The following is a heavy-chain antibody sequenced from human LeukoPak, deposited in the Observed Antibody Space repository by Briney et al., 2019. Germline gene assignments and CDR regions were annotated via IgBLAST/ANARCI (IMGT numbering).Heavy chain of an antibody. V-gene: IGHV4-34*01. CDR1: GGSFSGYY. J-gene: IGHJ6*03. D-gene: IGHD3-16*01. Sequence: SETLSLTCVVYGGSFSGYYWSWIRQPPGKGLEWIGEINHSGSTNYNPSLKSRVIVSIDTFKNQFSLKLSSVTAADTAVYYCARAVGLSDGDYYYMDVWGKGTTVTISS. CDR3: ARAVGLSDGDYYYMDV. CDR2: INHSGST.